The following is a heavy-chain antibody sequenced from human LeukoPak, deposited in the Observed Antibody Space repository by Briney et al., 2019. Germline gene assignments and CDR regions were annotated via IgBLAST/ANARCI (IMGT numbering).Heavy chain of an antibody. V-gene: IGHV1-58*02. J-gene: IGHJ3*02. CDR3: AANTPRVVREDAFDI. Sequence: SVTVSFKASGFTFTSSAMQWVRQARGHRLEWIGCIVVGSGNTNYAQKFQERITITRDMSTSTAYMELSSLRSEDTAVYYCAANTPRVVREDAFDIWGQGTMVTVSS. CDR1: GFTFTSSA. D-gene: IGHD2-21*01. CDR2: IVVGSGNT.